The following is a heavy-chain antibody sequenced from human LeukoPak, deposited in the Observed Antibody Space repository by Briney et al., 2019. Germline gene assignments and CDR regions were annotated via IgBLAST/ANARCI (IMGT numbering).Heavy chain of an antibody. J-gene: IGHJ4*02. V-gene: IGHV3-23*01. D-gene: IGHD3-16*01. CDR2: ISGSGGNT. CDR1: GFTFSSYG. Sequence: GGSLRLSRAASGFTFSSYGMSWVRQAPGKGLEWVSSISGSGGNTYYADSVKGRFTISRDNSKNTLFLRMNSLRAEDTAVYHCAKALGGYHFDYWGQGTLVTVSS. CDR3: AKALGGYHFDY.